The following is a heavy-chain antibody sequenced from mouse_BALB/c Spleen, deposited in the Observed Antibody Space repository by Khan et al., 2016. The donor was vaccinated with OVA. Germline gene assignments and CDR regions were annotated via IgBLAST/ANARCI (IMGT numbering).Heavy chain of an antibody. V-gene: IGHV1-9*01. CDR2: ILPGSNRI. D-gene: IGHD1-1*01. CDR3: ARWDYYGSSSWFSY. CDR1: GYTFSSYW. J-gene: IGHJ3*01. Sequence: QVQLKESGAELMKPGASVKISCKATGYTFSSYWIEWVKQRPGHGLEWIGEILPGSNRIKYNEKFKGKATFTADTSSDTAYMQLSSLTSEDSAVYYWARWDYYGSSSWFSYWGQGTLVTVSA.